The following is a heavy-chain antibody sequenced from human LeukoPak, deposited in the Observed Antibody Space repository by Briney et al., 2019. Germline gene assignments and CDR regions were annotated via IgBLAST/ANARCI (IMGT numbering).Heavy chain of an antibody. CDR2: IYYSGST. CDR1: GGSTTSYY. Sequence: SETLSLTCTLSGGSTTSYYCSWVRHPPGEGLEWIGYIYYSGSTNCNPSLKSRVTISVVTFKNQYSQKLSSVTAANTAVYYFAGVAIVATIPYFDYWGQGTLVTVSS. CDR3: AGVAIVATIPYFDY. J-gene: IGHJ4*02. D-gene: IGHD5-12*01. V-gene: IGHV4-59*01.